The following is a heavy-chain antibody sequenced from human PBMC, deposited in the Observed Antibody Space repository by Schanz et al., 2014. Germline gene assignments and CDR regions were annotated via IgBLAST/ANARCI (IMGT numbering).Heavy chain of an antibody. CDR3: ARDGGRDGYNLAFDV. V-gene: IGHV3-53*01. Sequence: EVQLVESGGGLIQPGGSLRLSCAVSGFIVNTHYMSWVRQAPGKGLEWISSMYINSGSTQYADSVKGRFIISRDSSKNTLFLQMNSLRAEDTAVYFCARDGGRDGYNLAFDVWGQGTLVTVSS. CDR1: GFIVNTHY. D-gene: IGHD5-12*01. CDR2: MYINSGST. J-gene: IGHJ3*01.